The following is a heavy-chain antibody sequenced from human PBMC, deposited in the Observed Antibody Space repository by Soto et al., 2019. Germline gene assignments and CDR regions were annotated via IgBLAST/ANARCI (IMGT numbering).Heavy chain of an antibody. CDR3: ARTKDYADYGDY. J-gene: IGHJ4*02. CDR1: GFTFSSCG. CDR2: IWYDGSNK. D-gene: IGHD4-17*01. Sequence: RRLSFAASGFTFSSCGMQWVRQAPGKGLEWVAVIWYDGSNKYYADSVKGRFTISRDNSKNTLYLQMNSLRAEDTAVYYCARTKDYADYGDYWGQGTRLTLSS. V-gene: IGHV3-33*01.